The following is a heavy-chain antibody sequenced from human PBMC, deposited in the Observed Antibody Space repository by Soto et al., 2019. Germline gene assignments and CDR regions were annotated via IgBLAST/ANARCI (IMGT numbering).Heavy chain of an antibody. CDR2: IYYSGGT. J-gene: IGHJ4*02. CDR3: ERPSEGMALLYYFDY. D-gene: IGHD1-26*01. V-gene: IGHV4-39*01. CDR1: GGSIRSSSYY. Sequence: SEPLSLTYTVSGGSIRSSSYYWGLIRKPPGKGLEWIGSIYYSGGTYYNPSLKSRVTISVDTSKNQFSLKLSSVTAADTAVYYCERPSEGMALLYYFDYWGQGTLVTVSS.